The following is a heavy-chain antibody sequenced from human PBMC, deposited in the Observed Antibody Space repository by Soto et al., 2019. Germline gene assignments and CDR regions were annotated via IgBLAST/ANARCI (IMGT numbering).Heavy chain of an antibody. CDR2: MYDSRST. V-gene: IGHV4-39*02. Sequence: PSETLSLTCTVSGGSISSSNYYWGWIRQPPGKELKWIGSMYDSRSTNYNPSLKSRVTISVDTYKNHFSLNLSSVTAADTAVYYCARRWGYAFDIWGQGTMVTVSS. J-gene: IGHJ3*02. CDR3: ARRWGYAFDI. CDR1: GGSISSSNYY. D-gene: IGHD1-26*01.